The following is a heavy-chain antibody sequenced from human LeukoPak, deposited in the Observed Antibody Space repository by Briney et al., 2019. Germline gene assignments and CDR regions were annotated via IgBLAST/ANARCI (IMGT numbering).Heavy chain of an antibody. CDR2: IKQDGSEK. V-gene: IGHV3-7*01. CDR1: GFTFDDYG. Sequence: GGSLRLSCAASGFTFDDYGMSWVRQAPGKGLEWVANIKQDGSEKYYVDPVKGRFTISRDNAKNSLYLQMNSLRAEDTAVYYCARVGRNYDFWSGYWASDYYMDVWGKGTTVTVSS. CDR3: ARVGRNYDFWSGYWASDYYMDV. J-gene: IGHJ6*03. D-gene: IGHD3-3*01.